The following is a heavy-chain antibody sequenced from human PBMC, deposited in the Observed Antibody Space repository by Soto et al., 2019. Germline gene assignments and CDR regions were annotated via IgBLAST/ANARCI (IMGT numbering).Heavy chain of an antibody. J-gene: IGHJ4*02. V-gene: IGHV1-46*01. CDR3: TTDGYLVATIEFGWLAPFDY. Sequence: ASVKVSCKASGYTFTSYYMHWVRQAPGQGLEWMGIINPSGGSTSYAQKFQGRVTMTRDTSTSTVYMELSSLRSEDTAVYYCTTDGYLVATIEFGWLAPFDYWGQGTLVTVSS. D-gene: IGHD5-12*01. CDR1: GYTFTSYY. CDR2: INPSGGST.